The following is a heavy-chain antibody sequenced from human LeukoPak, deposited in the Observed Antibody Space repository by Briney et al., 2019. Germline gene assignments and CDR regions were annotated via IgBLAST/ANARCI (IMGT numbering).Heavy chain of an antibody. J-gene: IGHJ3*02. Sequence: PSETLSLTCAVYGGSFSGYYWSWIRLPPGKGLEWIGEINHSGSTNYNPSLKSRVTISVDTSKNQFSLKLSSVTAADTAVYYCARGCCYYDSSGSIRGLDAFDIWGQGTMVTVSS. CDR1: GGSFSGYY. CDR3: ARGCCYYDSSGSIRGLDAFDI. V-gene: IGHV4-34*01. CDR2: INHSGST. D-gene: IGHD3-22*01.